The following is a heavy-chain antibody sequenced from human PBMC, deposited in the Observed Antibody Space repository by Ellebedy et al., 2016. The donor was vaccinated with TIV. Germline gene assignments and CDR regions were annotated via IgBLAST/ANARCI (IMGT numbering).Heavy chain of an antibody. CDR2: INPSGGST. V-gene: IGHV1-46*01. J-gene: IGHJ6*02. CDR3: ARGPVVAIDRDYYYYAIDV. Sequence: ASVKVSXXASGYTFTSYYMHWVRQAPGQGLEWMGIINPSGGSTSYAQKFQGRVTMTRDTSTSTAYMELSSLRSEDTAVYYCARGPVVAIDRDYYYYAIDVWGQGTTVTVSS. CDR1: GYTFTSYY. D-gene: IGHD2-21*01.